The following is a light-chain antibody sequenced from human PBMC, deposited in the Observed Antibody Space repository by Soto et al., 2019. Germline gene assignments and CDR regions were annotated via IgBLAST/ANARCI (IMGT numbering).Light chain of an antibody. Sequence: ETVLTQSPGTLSLSPGERAILSCRAIQSVSSTYLAWYQQKPGQAPRLLIYGAFNRATGIPDRFSGSGSGTDFILTISRLEPEDFAVYYCQQYGSSPPITFGQGTRLEIK. J-gene: IGKJ5*01. CDR1: QSVSSTY. CDR3: QQYGSSPPIT. CDR2: GAF. V-gene: IGKV3-20*01.